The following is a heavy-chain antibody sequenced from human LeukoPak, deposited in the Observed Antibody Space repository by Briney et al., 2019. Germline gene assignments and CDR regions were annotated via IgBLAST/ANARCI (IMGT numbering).Heavy chain of an antibody. D-gene: IGHD3-10*01. CDR3: VRGSASASLYFDY. Sequence: GESLKISCKSSAYSFPTYWIGWVRQMPGKGLEWMGIFYPGDSDTRYSPSFQGQVTISADKSISTAYLQWSSLQASDTAMYYCVRGSASASLYFDYWGQGTLVTVSS. CDR1: AYSFPTYW. J-gene: IGHJ4*02. CDR2: FYPGDSDT. V-gene: IGHV5-51*01.